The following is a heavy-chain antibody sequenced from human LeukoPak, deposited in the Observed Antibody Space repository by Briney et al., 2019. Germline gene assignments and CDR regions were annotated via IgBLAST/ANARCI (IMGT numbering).Heavy chain of an antibody. CDR1: GGSISSYY. CDR3: ARDHLLPEPFAYYMDV. D-gene: IGHD3-16*01. J-gene: IGHJ6*03. Sequence: PSETLSLTXTVSGGSISSYYWSWIWQPPGKGLEWIGYIYYSGSTNYNPSLKSRVTISVDTSKNQFSLKLSSVTAADTAVYYCARDHLLPEPFAYYMDVWGKGTTVTVSS. V-gene: IGHV4-59*01. CDR2: IYYSGST.